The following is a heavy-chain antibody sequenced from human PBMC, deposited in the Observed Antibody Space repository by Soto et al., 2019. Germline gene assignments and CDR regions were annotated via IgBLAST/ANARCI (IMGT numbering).Heavy chain of an antibody. J-gene: IGHJ1*01. D-gene: IGHD6-13*01. V-gene: IGHV1-69*19. CDR3: ATEASRGYPFFSDS. CDR1: EGTFNSDA. CDR2: IITEYNTL. Sequence: QAQVVQSGPEVRQPGSSVKLSCKAYEGTFNSDAIAWLRQAPGQGLEWMGVIITEYNTLNYAPKLQDRVTITADAASNIGDMMLSSWRSNDEAVYFFATEASRGYPFFSDSWAQGTLVTVPS.